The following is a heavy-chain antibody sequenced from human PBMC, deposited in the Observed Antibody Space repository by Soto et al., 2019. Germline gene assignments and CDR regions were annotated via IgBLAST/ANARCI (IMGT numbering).Heavy chain of an antibody. CDR2: IYYSGST. J-gene: IGHJ4*02. V-gene: IGHV4-59*08. Sequence: QVQLQESGPGLVKPSETLSLPCTVSGVSITTYYWSWIRQPPGKGLDWIGYIYYSGSTSYHPSLNSRVTISVDTSKNQFSLKLSSVTAADTAVYYCARQTGFSGSDSWYYCDYWGQGALVTVSS. CDR3: ARQTGFSGSDSWYYCDY. D-gene: IGHD5-12*01. CDR1: GVSITTYY.